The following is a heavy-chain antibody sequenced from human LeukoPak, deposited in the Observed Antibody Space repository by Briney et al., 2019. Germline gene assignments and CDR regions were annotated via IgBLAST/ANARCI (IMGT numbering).Heavy chain of an antibody. CDR1: GGSFSGYY. J-gene: IGHJ4*02. D-gene: IGHD3-22*01. CDR2: INHSGST. CDR3: ATAEGYDSSGYYRYYFDY. V-gene: IGHV4-34*01. Sequence: SETLSLTCAVYGGSFSGYYWSWIRQPPGKGLEWIGEINHSGSTNYNPSLKSRVTISVDTSKNQFSLKLSSVTAADTAVYYCATAEGYDSSGYYRYYFDYWGQGTLVTVSS.